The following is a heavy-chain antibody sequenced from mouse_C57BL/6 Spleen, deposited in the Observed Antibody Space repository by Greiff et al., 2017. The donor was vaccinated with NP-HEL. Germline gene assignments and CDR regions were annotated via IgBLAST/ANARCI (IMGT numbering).Heavy chain of an antibody. CDR1: GFSLTSYG. D-gene: IGHD1-1*01. V-gene: IGHV2-6-1*01. CDR2: IWSDGST. CDR3: ARHYYYGSSPYYAMDY. J-gene: IGHJ4*01. Sequence: QVQLQESGPGLVAPSQSLSITCTVSGFSLTSYGVHWVRQPPGKGLEWLVVIWSDGSTTCNFALKSRMSISKDNSKSKVFLKMNRLQTDDTAMYYCARHYYYGSSPYYAMDYWGQGTSVTVSS.